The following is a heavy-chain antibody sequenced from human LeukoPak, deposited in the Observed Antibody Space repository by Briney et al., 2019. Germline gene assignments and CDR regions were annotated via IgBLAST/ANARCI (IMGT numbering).Heavy chain of an antibody. J-gene: IGHJ4*02. CDR1: GYTFTGYY. V-gene: IGHV1-2*02. CDR3: ARDRSRTYYYDSSGYYYHY. CDR2: INPNSGGT. Sequence: ASVKVSCKASGYTFTGYYIHWVRQAPGQGLEWMGWINPNSGGTNYAQKFQGRVTMTRDTSISTAYMELSRLRSDDTAVYYCARDRSRTYYYDSSGYYYHYWGQGTLVTVSS. D-gene: IGHD3-22*01.